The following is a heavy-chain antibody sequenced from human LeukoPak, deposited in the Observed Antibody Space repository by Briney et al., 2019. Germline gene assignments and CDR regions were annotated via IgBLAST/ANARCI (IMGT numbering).Heavy chain of an antibody. Sequence: PGGSLRLSCAASGFTFSGSAMHWVRQASGKGLEWVGRIRSKANSYATAYAASVKGRFTISRDDSKNTAYLQMNSLKTEDTAVYYCTRPGYDCSSGWCLDYWGQGTLVTVSS. V-gene: IGHV3-73*01. CDR3: TRPGYDCSSGWCLDY. CDR1: GFTFSGSA. CDR2: IRSKANSYAT. D-gene: IGHD6-19*01. J-gene: IGHJ4*02.